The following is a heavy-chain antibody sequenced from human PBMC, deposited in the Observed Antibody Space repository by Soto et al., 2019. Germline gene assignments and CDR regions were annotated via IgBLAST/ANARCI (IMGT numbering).Heavy chain of an antibody. Sequence: EVHLVESGGGLVQPGRSLRLSCVASGFTFDDYAMHWVRQAPGKGLEWVSGISWNGDSSGYADSVKGRFTISSDNAKNSLFLHMNSLRAEDPALSFSAKDTYIMVGGTHIAFWGRRTLVTVSS. V-gene: IGHV3-9*01. CDR1: GFTFDDYA. CDR2: ISWNGDSS. CDR3: AKDTYIMVGGTHIAF. J-gene: IGHJ4*02. D-gene: IGHD6-19*01.